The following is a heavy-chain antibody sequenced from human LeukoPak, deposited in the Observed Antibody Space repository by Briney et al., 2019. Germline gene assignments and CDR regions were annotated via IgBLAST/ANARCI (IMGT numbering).Heavy chain of an antibody. CDR1: GYTFTTYN. CDR3: ARDGAVAGEFDS. D-gene: IGHD6-19*01. V-gene: IGHV1-3*01. CDR2: INAANGNT. J-gene: IGHJ4*02. Sequence: ASVKVSCKASGYTFTTYNVHWVRQAPGQRLEWMGWINAANGNTKSSQKFQGRVTITRDTSATTAYMELSSLRSEDTAVYYCARDGAVAGEFDSWGQGTLVTVSS.